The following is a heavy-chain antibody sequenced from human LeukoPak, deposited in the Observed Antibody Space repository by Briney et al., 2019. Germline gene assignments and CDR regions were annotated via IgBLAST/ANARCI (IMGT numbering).Heavy chain of an antibody. CDR2: ISSSGSTR. D-gene: IGHD1-26*01. CDR3: ARDFGQWELNGGYYFDY. CDR1: GFTFSSYW. Sequence: GGSLRLSCAASGFTFSSYWMNWVRQAPGKGLEWVSYISSSGSTRYYADSVKGRFTISRDNAKNSLYLQMNSLRAEDAALYYCARDFGQWELNGGYYFDYWGQGTLVTVSS. V-gene: IGHV3-48*04. J-gene: IGHJ4*02.